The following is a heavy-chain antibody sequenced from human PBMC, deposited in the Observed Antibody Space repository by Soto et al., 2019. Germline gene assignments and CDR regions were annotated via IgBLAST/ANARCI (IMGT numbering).Heavy chain of an antibody. Sequence: SATLSLTCTITGNSISSSSYYWGWIHQPPGKGLEWIGSIYYSGSTYYNPSLKSRVTISVDTSKNQFSLKLSSVTAADTAVYYCARQQDTAMVEDYYYYYGMDVWGQGTTVT. CDR1: GNSISSSSYY. CDR3: ARQQDTAMVEDYYYYYGMDV. V-gene: IGHV4-39*01. CDR2: IYYSGST. D-gene: IGHD5-18*01. J-gene: IGHJ6*02.